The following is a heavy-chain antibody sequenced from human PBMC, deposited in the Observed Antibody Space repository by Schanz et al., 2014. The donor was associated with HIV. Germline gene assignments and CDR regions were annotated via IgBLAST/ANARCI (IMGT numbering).Heavy chain of an antibody. D-gene: IGHD2-15*01. Sequence: QVQLVQSGAEVKKPGSSVKVSCKASGDSFTNYVISWVRQAPGQGLEWLGGIVPISGSANYPQKFQGRVTLTRDTTATTVYMELSSLKSEDTAMYYCARTHYSVVSSRAMDVWGQGTTVTVSS. CDR3: ARTHYSVVSSRAMDV. CDR2: IVPISGSA. CDR1: GDSFTNYV. J-gene: IGHJ6*02. V-gene: IGHV1-69*06.